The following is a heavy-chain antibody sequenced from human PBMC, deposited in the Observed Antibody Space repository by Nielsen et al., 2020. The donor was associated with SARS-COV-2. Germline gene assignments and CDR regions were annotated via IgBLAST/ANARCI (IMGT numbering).Heavy chain of an antibody. Sequence: SVKVSCKASGGTFSSYAISWVRQAPGQGLEWMGGIIPIFGTANYAQKFQGRVTITADESTSTAYMELSSLRSEDTAVYYCARDRPGYSSGWRFGHDYRGQGTLVTVSS. V-gene: IGHV1-69*13. CDR2: IIPIFGTA. D-gene: IGHD6-19*01. J-gene: IGHJ4*02. CDR3: ARDRPGYSSGWRFGHDY. CDR1: GGTFSSYA.